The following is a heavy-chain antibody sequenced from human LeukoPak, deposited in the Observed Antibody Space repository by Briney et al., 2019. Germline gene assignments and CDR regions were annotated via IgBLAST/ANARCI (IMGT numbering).Heavy chain of an antibody. Sequence: GESLKISCAASGFTFRDYWMTWVRQSPGKGLEWVANIKQDGSEKNYVDSVKGRFTISRDNAKNSLYLQMNSLRAEDTAVYYCVRGRLTTDYWGQGTLVTVSS. V-gene: IGHV3-7*05. D-gene: IGHD1-1*01. CDR3: VRGRLTTDY. CDR1: GFTFRDYW. CDR2: IKQDGSEK. J-gene: IGHJ4*02.